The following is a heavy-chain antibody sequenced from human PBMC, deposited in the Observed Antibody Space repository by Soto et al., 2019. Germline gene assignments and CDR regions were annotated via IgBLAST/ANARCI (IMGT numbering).Heavy chain of an antibody. D-gene: IGHD3-10*01. CDR1: GYTFTSYD. CDR2: IYPYDNSP. V-gene: IGHV1-2*02. CDR3: ARERPFFGSGSYLGPYGMDV. J-gene: IGHJ6*02. Sequence: ASVKVSCKSSGYTFTSYDMHWGRRAPGQGLEWLGCIYPYDNSPNFVQSFQGRVTLTTDTATSTAYMELTSLRPDDTAVYYCARERPFFGSGSYLGPYGMDVWGQGTTVTVSS.